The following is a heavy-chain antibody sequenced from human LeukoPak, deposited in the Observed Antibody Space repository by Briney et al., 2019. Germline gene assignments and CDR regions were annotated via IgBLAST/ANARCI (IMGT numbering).Heavy chain of an antibody. Sequence: GGSLRLSCAASGFTFSSYEMNWVRQAPGKGLEWVSYISSSGSTIYYADSVKGRFTISRDNSKNTLYLQMNSLRAEDTAVYYCARGDYSSSWFTFDPWGQGTLVTVSS. CDR3: ARGDYSSSWFTFDP. D-gene: IGHD6-13*01. V-gene: IGHV3-48*03. CDR2: ISSSGSTI. J-gene: IGHJ5*02. CDR1: GFTFSSYE.